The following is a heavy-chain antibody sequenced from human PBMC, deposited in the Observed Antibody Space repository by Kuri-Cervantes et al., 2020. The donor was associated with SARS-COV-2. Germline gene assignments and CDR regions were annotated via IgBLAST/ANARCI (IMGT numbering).Heavy chain of an antibody. CDR2: IGTAGDT. CDR3: ARVVRSGYYYDY. CDR1: GFTFSSYD. V-gene: IGHV3-13*04. J-gene: IGHJ4*02. Sequence: GGSLRLSCAASGFTFSSYDMHWVRQATGKGLEWVSAIGTAGDTYYPGSVKGRFTISRENAKNSLYLQMNSLRAEDTAVYYCARVVRSGYYYDYWGQGTLVTVSS. D-gene: IGHD3-22*01.